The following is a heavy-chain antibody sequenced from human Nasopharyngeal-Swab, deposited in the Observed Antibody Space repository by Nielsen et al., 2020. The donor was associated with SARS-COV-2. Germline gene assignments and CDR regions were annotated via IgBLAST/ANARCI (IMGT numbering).Heavy chain of an antibody. CDR3: ATLSSSWYEYYFDY. J-gene: IGHJ4*02. V-gene: IGHV4-39*01. Sequence: SETLSLTCTVSVASITIIPSYWAWIRQPPGKGLEWIGSIYYGGSTYYNPSLKSRVTISVDTSKNQFSLKLSSVTAADTAVYYCATLSSSWYEYYFDYWGQGTLVTVSS. CDR2: IYYGGST. CDR1: VASITIIPSY. D-gene: IGHD6-13*01.